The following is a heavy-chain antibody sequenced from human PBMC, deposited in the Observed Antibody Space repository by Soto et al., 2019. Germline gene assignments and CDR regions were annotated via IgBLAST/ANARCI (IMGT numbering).Heavy chain of an antibody. V-gene: IGHV3-30-3*01. CDR3: ARAPRSGWYFVWYFDL. D-gene: IGHD6-19*01. CDR1: GFTFSSYA. Sequence: QVQLVESGGGVVQPGRSLRLSCAASGFTFSSYAMHWVRQAPGKGLEWVAVISYDGSNKYYADSVKGRFTISRDNSKNXLYLQMNSLRAEDTAVYYCARAPRSGWYFVWYFDLWGRGTLVTVSS. CDR2: ISYDGSNK. J-gene: IGHJ2*01.